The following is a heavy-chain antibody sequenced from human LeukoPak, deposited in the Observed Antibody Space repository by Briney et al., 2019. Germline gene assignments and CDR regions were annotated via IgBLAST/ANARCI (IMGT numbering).Heavy chain of an antibody. CDR2: INPNSGGT. D-gene: IGHD3-3*01. Sequence: GASVKVSCKASGYTFTDYYMHWVRQAPGQGLEWMGWINPNSGGTKYAQKLQGRVTITRNTSISTAYMELSSLRSEDAAVYYCARVGFWSGSGQLDPWGQGTLVTVSS. V-gene: IGHV1-2*02. CDR3: ARVGFWSGSGQLDP. J-gene: IGHJ5*02. CDR1: GYTFTDYY.